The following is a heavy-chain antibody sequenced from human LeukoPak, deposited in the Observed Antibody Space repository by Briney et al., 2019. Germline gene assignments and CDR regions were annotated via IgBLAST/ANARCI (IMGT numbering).Heavy chain of an antibody. CDR1: GFTFTPYA. V-gene: IGHV3-23*01. CDR2: LSGSGAST. CDR3: AKNHYNTDSYSDY. J-gene: IGHJ4*02. D-gene: IGHD1-14*01. Sequence: GGSLRLSCAASGFTFTPYAMSWVRQAPGKGLQWVSALSGSGASTYYADSVKGRFTTSRDNSKNTVYLQMNSLRAEDTAVYYCAKNHYNTDSYSDYWGQGTLVTVSS.